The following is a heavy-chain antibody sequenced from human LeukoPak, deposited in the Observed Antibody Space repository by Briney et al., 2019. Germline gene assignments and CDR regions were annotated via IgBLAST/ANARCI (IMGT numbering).Heavy chain of an antibody. CDR2: IYYTGIT. Sequence: SETLSLTCTVSGGSISSSSFYWGWIRQSPGKGLECLGSIYYTGITYYHPSLKSRLTISVDTSKWQFSLKLSSVTAADTAVYYCARHRGYRNPAGSWGQGTLVTVSS. CDR3: ARHRGYRNPAGS. D-gene: IGHD5-18*01. CDR1: GGSISSSSFY. J-gene: IGHJ5*02. V-gene: IGHV4-39*01.